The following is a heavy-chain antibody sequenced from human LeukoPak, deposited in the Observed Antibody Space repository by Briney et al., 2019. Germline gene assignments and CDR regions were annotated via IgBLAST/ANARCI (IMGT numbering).Heavy chain of an antibody. Sequence: PGRSLRLSCAASGFTFSSYGMHWVRQAPGKGLESVAVISYDGSNKYYADSVKGRFTISRDNSKNTLYLQMNSLRAEDTAVYYCAKDQYYYGSGSYSHYFDYWGQGTLVTVSS. CDR2: ISYDGSNK. J-gene: IGHJ4*02. CDR1: GFTFSSYG. V-gene: IGHV3-30*18. CDR3: AKDQYYYGSGSYSHYFDY. D-gene: IGHD3-10*01.